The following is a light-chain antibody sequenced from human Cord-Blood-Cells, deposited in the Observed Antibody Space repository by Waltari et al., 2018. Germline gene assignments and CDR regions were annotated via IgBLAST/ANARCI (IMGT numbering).Light chain of an antibody. Sequence: QSALTQPASVSGSPGQSITISCTGTSSDVGGYNYVSWYQQHPGKAPKLMIYDVRNLPSGVSNRFSCAKSGNTASLTISGLQAEDEADYYCSSYTSSSTLFGGGTKLTVL. CDR3: SSYTSSSTL. V-gene: IGLV2-14*03. CDR1: SSDVGGYNY. J-gene: IGLJ3*02. CDR2: DVR.